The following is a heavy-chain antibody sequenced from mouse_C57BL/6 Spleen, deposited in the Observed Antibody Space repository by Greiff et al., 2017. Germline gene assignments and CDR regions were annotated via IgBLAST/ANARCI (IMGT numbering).Heavy chain of an antibody. CDR1: GYTFISHW. CDR3: ARSGQLRLLYCAMDY. J-gene: IGHJ4*01. V-gene: IGHV1-56*01. D-gene: IGHD3-2*02. Sequence: VQLQQSGPELVRPGASVKISCKASGYTFISHWMSWVRPRPGQGLEWIGEIFPGSGSTYYNEKFKGKVTLSVDTSSSTAYMQLSSLTSEDSAVSFCARSGQLRLLYCAMDYWGQGTSVTVSS. CDR2: IFPGSGST.